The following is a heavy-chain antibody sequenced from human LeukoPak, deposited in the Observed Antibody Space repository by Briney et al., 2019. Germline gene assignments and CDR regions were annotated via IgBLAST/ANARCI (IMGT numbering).Heavy chain of an antibody. Sequence: PSETLSLTCAVYGGSFGGYYWSWIRQPPGKGLEWIGEINHSGSTNYNPSLKSRVTISVDTSKNQFSLKLSSVTAADTAVYYCARGLSSYYDFWSGHNWFDPWGQGTLVTVSS. J-gene: IGHJ5*02. CDR3: ARGLSSYYDFWSGHNWFDP. CDR1: GGSFGGYY. D-gene: IGHD3-3*01. CDR2: INHSGST. V-gene: IGHV4-34*01.